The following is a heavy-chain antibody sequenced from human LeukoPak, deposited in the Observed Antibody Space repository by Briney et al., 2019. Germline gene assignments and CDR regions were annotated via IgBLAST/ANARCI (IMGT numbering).Heavy chain of an antibody. D-gene: IGHD3-22*01. CDR3: ARGAYYDSSGSGGHGAFDI. CDR1: GGTFSSYA. Sequence: SVKVSCKASGGTFSSYAISWVRQAPGQGLEWMGGIIPIFGTANYAQKFQGRVTITADESTSTAYMELSSLRSEDTAVYYCARGAYYDSSGSGGHGAFDIWGQGTMVTVSS. V-gene: IGHV1-69*01. J-gene: IGHJ3*02. CDR2: IIPIFGTA.